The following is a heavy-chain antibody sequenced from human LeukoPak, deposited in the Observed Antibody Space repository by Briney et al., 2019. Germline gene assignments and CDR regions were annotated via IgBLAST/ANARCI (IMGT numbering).Heavy chain of an antibody. J-gene: IGHJ4*02. V-gene: IGHV1-18*01. CDR3: ARGPRYAYDSSALVLDS. CDR1: GYTFNNYG. CDR2: ISAYNGLA. D-gene: IGHD3-22*01. Sequence: APVKVSCKASGYTFNNYGVTWVRQAPGQGLEWMGRISAYNGLANYARNLQDRVTMTTDTSTSTAYMELRRLRPSDTAVYYCARGPRYAYDSSALVLDSWGQGTLVTVSS.